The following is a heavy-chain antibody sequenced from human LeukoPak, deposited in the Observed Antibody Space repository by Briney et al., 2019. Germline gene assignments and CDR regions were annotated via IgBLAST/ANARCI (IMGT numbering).Heavy chain of an antibody. CDR3: ARVAEAAAFDS. Sequence: GGSLRLSCAASGFTFSSFSMNWVRKAPGKGLEWVSSISSTSSYIYYADSVKGRFTISRDNAKNSLYLQMNSLKPEDTAVYYCARVAEAAAFDSWGQGTLVTVSS. D-gene: IGHD6-13*01. CDR2: ISSTSSYI. V-gene: IGHV3-21*06. J-gene: IGHJ4*02. CDR1: GFTFSSFS.